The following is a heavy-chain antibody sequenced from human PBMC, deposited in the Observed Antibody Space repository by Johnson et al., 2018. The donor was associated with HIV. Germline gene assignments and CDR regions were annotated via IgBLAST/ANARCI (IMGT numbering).Heavy chain of an antibody. J-gene: IGHJ3*02. CDR2: IKSKTDGGTT. CDR1: GFTFSNAW. CDR3: ATDLFSLILEDDAFDT. V-gene: IGHV3-15*01. Sequence: MQLVESGGGLVQPGGSLRLSCAASGFTFSNAWMSWVRQAPGKGLEWVGRIKSKTDGGTTDYAAPVKGRFTISRDDSTNTLYLQMNSLKIEDTAVYYCATDLFSLILEDDAFDTWGQGTMVTVSS.